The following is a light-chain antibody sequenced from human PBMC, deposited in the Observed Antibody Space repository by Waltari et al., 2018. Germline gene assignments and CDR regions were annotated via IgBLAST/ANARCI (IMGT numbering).Light chain of an antibody. V-gene: IGLV2-14*01. CDR1: SRDVGGYNY. Sequence: QSALTQPASVSGFPGQSITISCTGTSRDVGGYNYVSWYQQHPGKVPKLFIHAVSKRPSGISSRFSGSKSGNTASLTISGLQAEDEADYYCSSYTTNRTVLFGGGTHLAVL. J-gene: IGLJ2*01. CDR2: AVS. CDR3: SSYTTNRTVL.